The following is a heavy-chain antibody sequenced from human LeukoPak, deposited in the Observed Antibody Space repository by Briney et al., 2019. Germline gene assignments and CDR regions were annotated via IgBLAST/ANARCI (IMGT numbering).Heavy chain of an antibody. Sequence: GGSLRLSCAASGFTFSSYSMNWVCQAPGKGLEWVSYISSSSSTIYYADSVKGRFTISRDNAKNSLYLQMSSLRAEDTAVYYCARGSNWGGGDYWGQGTLVTVSS. V-gene: IGHV3-48*01. CDR3: ARGSNWGGGDY. CDR2: ISSSSSTI. D-gene: IGHD7-27*01. CDR1: GFTFSSYS. J-gene: IGHJ4*02.